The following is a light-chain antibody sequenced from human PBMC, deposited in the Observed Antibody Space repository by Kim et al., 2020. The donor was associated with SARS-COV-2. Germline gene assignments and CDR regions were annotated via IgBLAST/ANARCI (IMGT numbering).Light chain of an antibody. CDR2: EVT. Sequence: GQSAPTTGSGATSYIGNYNRASCYQHPPRTAPKLMISEVTNRPSGVPDRFAGSKSGHTASLTISGLQAEDEADYYCSSYTSRRTWVFGGGTQLPV. V-gene: IGLV2-18*02. J-gene: IGLJ3*02. CDR3: SSYTSRRTWV. CDR1: TSYIGNYNR.